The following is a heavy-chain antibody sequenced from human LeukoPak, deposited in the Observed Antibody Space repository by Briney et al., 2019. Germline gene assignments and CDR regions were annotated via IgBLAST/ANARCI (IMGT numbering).Heavy chain of an antibody. D-gene: IGHD1-26*01. V-gene: IGHV3-23*01. CDR2: ISGSGGNT. J-gene: IGHJ6*03. CDR3: AKDDGGSYYIYYYYMDV. Sequence: GGSLRLSCAASGLTFSNYGMSWVRQAPGKGLEWVSAISGSGGNTYYAGSVKGRFTISRDNSKNTLYLQMNSLRAEDTAVYYCAKDDGGSYYIYYYYMDVWGKGTTVTISS. CDR1: GLTFSNYG.